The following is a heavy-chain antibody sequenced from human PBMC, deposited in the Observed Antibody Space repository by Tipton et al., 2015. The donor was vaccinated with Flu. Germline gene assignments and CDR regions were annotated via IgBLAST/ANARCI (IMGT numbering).Heavy chain of an antibody. CDR3: ARGAGLVTYTPSGNYYGFDV. Sequence: SLRLSCAASGFTFSNFAMHWVRQAPGKGLEWVAGIWYDGSNKYYADSVKGRFTISRDNSKNTLYLQMNSLRAEDTAVYYCARGAGLVTYTPSGNYYGFDVWGQGTTVTVSS. CDR1: GFTFSNFA. D-gene: IGHD3/OR15-3a*01. CDR2: IWYDGSNK. V-gene: IGHV3-33*01. J-gene: IGHJ6*02.